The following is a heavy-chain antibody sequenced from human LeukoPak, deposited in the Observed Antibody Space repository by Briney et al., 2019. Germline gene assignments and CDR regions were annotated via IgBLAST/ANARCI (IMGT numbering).Heavy chain of an antibody. D-gene: IGHD3-10*01. CDR2: VRYDQVNK. V-gene: IGHV3-30*02. CDR3: TSPTSLGF. Sequence: PGGSLRLSCAASGFTFTSYGMHWVRQAPGKGLEWVAFVRYDQVNKYYADSVKGRFTISRDNSKNILYLQMNSLRPDDTAVYYCTSPTSLGFWGQGTLVTVSS. CDR1: GFTFTSYG. J-gene: IGHJ4*02.